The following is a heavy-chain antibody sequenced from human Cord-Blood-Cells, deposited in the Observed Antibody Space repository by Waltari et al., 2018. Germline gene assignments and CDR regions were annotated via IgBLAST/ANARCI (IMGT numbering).Heavy chain of an antibody. V-gene: IGHV4-4*07. J-gene: IGHJ3*02. CDR2: IYTSGST. Sequence: QVQLQESGPGLVKPSETLSLTCTVSGGSISSYYWSWIRQPAGKGREWIGRIYTSGSTNYNPSLKSRVTMSVDTSKNQFSLKLSSVTAADTAVYYCARDSRLGTYDAFDIWGQGTMVTVSS. D-gene: IGHD7-27*01. CDR3: ARDSRLGTYDAFDI. CDR1: GGSISSYY.